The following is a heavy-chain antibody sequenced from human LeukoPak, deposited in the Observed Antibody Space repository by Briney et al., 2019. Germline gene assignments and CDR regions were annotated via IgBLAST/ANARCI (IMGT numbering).Heavy chain of an antibody. V-gene: IGHV4-34*01. CDR2: INHSGST. CDR1: GGSFSGYY. J-gene: IGHJ4*02. CDR3: ASTKWLRSYFDY. D-gene: IGHD5-12*01. Sequence: TTSETLSLTCAVYGGSFSGYYWSWIRQPPGKGLEWIGEINHSGSTNYNPSFKSRVTISVDTSKNQFSLKLSSVTAADTAVYYCASTKWLRSYFDYWGQGTLVTVSS.